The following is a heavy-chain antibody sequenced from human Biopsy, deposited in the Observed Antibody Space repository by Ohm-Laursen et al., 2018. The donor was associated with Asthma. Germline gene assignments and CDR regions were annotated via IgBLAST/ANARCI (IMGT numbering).Heavy chain of an antibody. D-gene: IGHD6-19*01. Sequence: ASVKVSCKTPGGPFSNFAISWVRQAPGQGLEWLGGIMTVFGTTNYAQKFQGRVTITADESTSTAYMEVTSLRSEDTAIYYCARCQVGYSSGWSLLLKKIYYSGMDVWGQGTAVTVSS. CDR2: IMTVFGTT. CDR3: ARCQVGYSSGWSLLLKKIYYSGMDV. J-gene: IGHJ6*02. V-gene: IGHV1-69*13. CDR1: GGPFSNFA.